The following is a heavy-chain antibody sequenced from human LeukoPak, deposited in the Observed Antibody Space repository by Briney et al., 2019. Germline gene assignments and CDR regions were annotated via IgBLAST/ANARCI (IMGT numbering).Heavy chain of an antibody. V-gene: IGHV4-39*01. CDR2: IYYSGST. CDR3: ASTLRFLPYRRFDY. CDR1: GGSISGSSYY. J-gene: IGHJ4*02. D-gene: IGHD3-3*01. Sequence: SETLSLTCTVSGGSISGSSYYWGWIRQPPGKGLEWIGSIYYSGSTYYNPSLKSRVTISVDTSKNQFSLKLSSVTAADTAVYYCASTLRFLPYRRFDYWGQGTLVTVPS.